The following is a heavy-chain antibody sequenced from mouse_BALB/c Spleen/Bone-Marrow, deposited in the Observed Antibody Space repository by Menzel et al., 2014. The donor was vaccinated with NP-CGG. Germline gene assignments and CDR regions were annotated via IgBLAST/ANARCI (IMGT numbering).Heavy chain of an antibody. Sequence: QVQLQQSGAELVKPGASVKLSCKASGYTFTSYYMYWVKQRPGQGLEWIGGINPSNGGTNFNEKFKSKATLTVDKSSSTAYMQLSSLTSEDSAVYYCTRDHYYYGSSYWYFGVWGAGTTVTVSS. CDR1: GYTFTSYY. D-gene: IGHD1-1*01. CDR3: TRDHYYYGSSYWYFGV. V-gene: IGHV1S81*02. CDR2: INPSNGGT. J-gene: IGHJ1*01.